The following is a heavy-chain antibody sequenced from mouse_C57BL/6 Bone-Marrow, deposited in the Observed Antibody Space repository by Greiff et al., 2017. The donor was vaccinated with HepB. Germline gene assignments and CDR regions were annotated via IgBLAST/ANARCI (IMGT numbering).Heavy chain of an antibody. CDR2: IDPENGDT. D-gene: IGHD2-4*01. Sequence: VHVKQSGAELVRPGASVKLSCTASGFNIKDDYMHWVKQRPEQGLEWIGWIDPENGDTEYASKFQGKATITADTSSNTAYLQLSSLTSEDTAVYYCTTVFYYDYDGGYFDYWGQGTTLTVSS. V-gene: IGHV14-4*01. J-gene: IGHJ2*01. CDR3: TTVFYYDYDGGYFDY. CDR1: GFNIKDDY.